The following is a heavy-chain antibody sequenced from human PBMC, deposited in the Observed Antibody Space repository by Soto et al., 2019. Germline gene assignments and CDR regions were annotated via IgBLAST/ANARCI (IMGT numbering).Heavy chain of an antibody. D-gene: IGHD3-22*01. CDR2: IYHSGST. Sequence: SETLSLTCAVSGGSISSSNWWSWVRQPPGKGLEWIGEIYHSGSTNYNPSLKSRVTISVDTSKNQFSLKLSSVTAADTAVYYCASGSRYYYDSSGYYNYWGQGTLVTVSS. CDR3: ASGSRYYYDSSGYYNY. V-gene: IGHV4-4*02. CDR1: GGSISSSNW. J-gene: IGHJ4*02.